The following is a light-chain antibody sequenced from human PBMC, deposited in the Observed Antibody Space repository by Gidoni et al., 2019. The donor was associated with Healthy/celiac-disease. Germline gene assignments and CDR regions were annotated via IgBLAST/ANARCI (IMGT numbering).Light chain of an antibody. V-gene: IGKV3-20*01. J-gene: IGKJ1*01. CDR2: GAS. Sequence: VLTQSPGTLCLSPGERATLSCRASQSVSSSYLAWYQQKPGQAPRLLIYGASSRATGIPDRFSGSGSGTDFTLTISRLEPEDFAVYYCQQYGSSPWTFGQGTKVEIK. CDR3: QQYGSSPWT. CDR1: QSVSSSY.